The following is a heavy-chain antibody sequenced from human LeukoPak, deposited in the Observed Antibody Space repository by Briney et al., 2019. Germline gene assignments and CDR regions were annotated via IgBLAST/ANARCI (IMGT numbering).Heavy chain of an antibody. J-gene: IGHJ4*02. Sequence: PGGSLRLSCAASGFTLSSYAMSWVRQAPGKGLEWVSAISGSGGSTYYADSVKGRFTISRDNSKNTLYLQMNSLRAEDTAVYYCAKGWRSIAARPWAFDYWGQGTLVTVSS. CDR1: GFTLSSYA. CDR2: ISGSGGST. CDR3: AKGWRSIAARPWAFDY. D-gene: IGHD6-6*01. V-gene: IGHV3-23*01.